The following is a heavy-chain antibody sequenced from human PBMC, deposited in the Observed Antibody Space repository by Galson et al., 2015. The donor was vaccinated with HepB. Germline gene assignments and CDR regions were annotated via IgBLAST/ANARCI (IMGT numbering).Heavy chain of an antibody. Sequence: LRLSCAASGFTFRYYALSWVRPAPGRGLEWISAITPSGDNTYPAALMKGRFTIPSDNSRTTLFLQMNSLKAGDTAIYFCAKVFPEKTDGWYRQALYYFDAWGQGTRFTVSS. CDR3: AKVFPEKTDGWYRQALYYFDA. CDR1: GFTFRYYA. D-gene: IGHD6-19*01. J-gene: IGHJ4*02. V-gene: IGHV3-23*01. CDR2: ITPSGDNT.